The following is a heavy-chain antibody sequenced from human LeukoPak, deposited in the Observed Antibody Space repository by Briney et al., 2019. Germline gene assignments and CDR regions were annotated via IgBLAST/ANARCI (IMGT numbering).Heavy chain of an antibody. CDR3: AGVPAATGSWFDP. J-gene: IGHJ5*02. D-gene: IGHD2-2*01. CDR1: GGSFSGYY. Sequence: ETLSLTCAVYGGSFSGYYWSWIRQPPGKGLEWIGEINHSGSTNYNPSLKSRVTISVDTSKNQFSLKLSSVTAVDTAVYYCAGVPAATGSWFDPWGQGTLVTVSS. V-gene: IGHV4-34*01. CDR2: INHSGST.